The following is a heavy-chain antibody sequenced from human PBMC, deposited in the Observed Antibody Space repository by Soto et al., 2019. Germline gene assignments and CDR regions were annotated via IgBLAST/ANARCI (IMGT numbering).Heavy chain of an antibody. CDR2: INHSGFT. J-gene: IGHJ4*02. D-gene: IGHD1-26*01. CDR3: ARATVKQGATLFDF. Sequence: PSETLSLTCVVSDGSFRVHYCSWIRQPPGKGLEWIAEINHSGFTNYNPSFKRRVTISRDTSTNQISLKLTSVTAADSAVYYCARATVKQGATLFDFWGQGTLVTVSS. CDR1: DGSFRVHY. V-gene: IGHV4-34*01.